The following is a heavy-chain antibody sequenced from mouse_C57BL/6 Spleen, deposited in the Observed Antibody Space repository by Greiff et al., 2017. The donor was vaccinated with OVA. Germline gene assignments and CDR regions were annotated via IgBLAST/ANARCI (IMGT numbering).Heavy chain of an antibody. D-gene: IGHD2-4*01. J-gene: IGHJ4*01. CDR2: IDPTDSET. CDR3: ARSYYDPGYYAMDY. CDR1: GYTFTSYW. V-gene: IGHV1-52*01. Sequence: QVQLQQPGAELVRPGSSVKLSCKASGYTFTSYWMHWVKQRPIQGLEWIGNIDPTDSETHYNQKFKDKATLTVDKSSSTAYMQLSSLTSADSAVYYCARSYYDPGYYAMDYWGQGTSVTVSS.